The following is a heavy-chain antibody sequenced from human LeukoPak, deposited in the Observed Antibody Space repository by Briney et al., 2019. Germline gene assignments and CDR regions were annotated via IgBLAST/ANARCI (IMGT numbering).Heavy chain of an antibody. CDR2: IDPSDSYT. D-gene: IGHD1-1*01. V-gene: IGHV5-10-1*01. Sequence: GESLKISCKGSGYSFTSYWITWVRQMPGKGLEWMGRIDPSDSYTNYSPSFQGHVTISADKSISTAYLQWSSLKASDTAMYYCARYTTGAFDYWGQGPWSPSPQ. J-gene: IGHJ4*02. CDR1: GYSFTSYW. CDR3: ARYTTGAFDY.